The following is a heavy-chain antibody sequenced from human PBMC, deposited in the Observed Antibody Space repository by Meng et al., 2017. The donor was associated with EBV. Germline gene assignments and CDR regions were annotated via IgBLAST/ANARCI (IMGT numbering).Heavy chain of an antibody. J-gene: IGHJ4*02. D-gene: IGHD1-26*01. CDR3: TTDEGGSRF. V-gene: IGHV3-15*01. CDR1: EFTLTSAW. CDR2: IRSQVDGRTA. Sequence: EVRLGQSGGCLIMPVESLKRCCSSSEFTLTSAWMNWVRQAPGKGLEWVGRIRSQVDGRTADYSAPVKGRFTISRDDSKHTLYLQMNSLKIEDSAVYYCTTDEGGSRFWGQGTLVTVSS.